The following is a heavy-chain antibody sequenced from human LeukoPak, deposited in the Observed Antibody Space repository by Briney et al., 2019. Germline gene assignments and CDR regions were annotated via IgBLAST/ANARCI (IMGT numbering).Heavy chain of an antibody. Sequence: GGSLRLSCAASGFTVSSNYMSWVRQAPGKGLEWVSVIYSGGSTYYADSVKGRFTISRDNSENTLYLQMNSLRAEDTAVYYCARGSSSPPGAFDIWGQGTMVTVSS. J-gene: IGHJ3*02. CDR1: GFTVSSNY. V-gene: IGHV3-53*01. CDR2: IYSGGST. D-gene: IGHD1-26*01. CDR3: ARGSSSPPGAFDI.